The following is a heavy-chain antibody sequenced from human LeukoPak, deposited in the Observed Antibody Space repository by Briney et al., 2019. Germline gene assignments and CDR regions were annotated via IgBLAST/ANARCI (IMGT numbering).Heavy chain of an antibody. CDR1: GFTFSSYA. CDR2: ISYDGSNK. Sequence: GRSLRLSCAASGFTFSSYAMHWVRQAPGKGLEWVAVISYDGSNKYYADSVKGQFTISRDNSKNTFYLEMNSLRAEDTAVYYCARSRGATGYYWVDYWGQGTLVTVSS. D-gene: IGHD3-22*01. J-gene: IGHJ4*02. CDR3: ARSRGATGYYWVDY. V-gene: IGHV3-30-3*01.